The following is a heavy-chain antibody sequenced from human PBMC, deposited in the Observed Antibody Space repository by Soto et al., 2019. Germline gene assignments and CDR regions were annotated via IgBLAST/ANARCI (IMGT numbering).Heavy chain of an antibody. V-gene: IGHV3-7*01. Sequence: EVQLVESGGGLVQPGGSLRLSCAASGFTFSSYWMSWVRQAPGKGLEWVANIKQDGSEKYYVDSVKGRFTISRDNAKNSLYLQMNSLRAEDTAVYYCARSAGPSSHYFDYWGQGTLVTVSS. CDR1: GFTFSSYW. J-gene: IGHJ4*02. D-gene: IGHD6-6*01. CDR3: ARSAGPSSHYFDY. CDR2: IKQDGSEK.